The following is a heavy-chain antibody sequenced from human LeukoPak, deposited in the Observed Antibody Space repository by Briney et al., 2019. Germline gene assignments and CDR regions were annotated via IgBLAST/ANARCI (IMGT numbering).Heavy chain of an antibody. CDR2: ISSSSSYI. D-gene: IGHD3-9*01. J-gene: IGHJ4*02. Sequence: PGGSLRLSCAASGFTFSSYWMSWVRQAPGKGLEWVSSISSSSSYIYYADSVKGRFTISRDNAKNSLYLQMNSLRAEDTAVYYCARDLNWFLFDYWGQGTLVTVSS. CDR1: GFTFSSYW. CDR3: ARDLNWFLFDY. V-gene: IGHV3-21*01.